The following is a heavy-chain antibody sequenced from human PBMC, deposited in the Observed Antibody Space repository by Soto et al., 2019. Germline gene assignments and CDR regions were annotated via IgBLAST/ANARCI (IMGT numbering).Heavy chain of an antibody. Sequence: QVQLVQSGAEVKKPGSSVKVSCKASGGTFSSYAISWVRQAPGQGLEWMGGIIPIFGTANYAQKFQGRVTISGDECTSTAYMELGSLRAEDTVVYYCARDIVVVPAPHTAGDYGMDVWGQGTTVTVSS. CDR1: GGTFSSYA. CDR3: ARDIVVVPAPHTAGDYGMDV. J-gene: IGHJ6*02. D-gene: IGHD2-2*01. V-gene: IGHV1-69*01. CDR2: IIPIFGTA.